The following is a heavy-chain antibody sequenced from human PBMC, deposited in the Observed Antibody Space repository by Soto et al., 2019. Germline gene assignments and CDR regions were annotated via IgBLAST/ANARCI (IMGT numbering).Heavy chain of an antibody. J-gene: IGHJ5*01. V-gene: IGHV4-31*03. CDR1: GDSVKSVGYY. Sequence: QVHLQESAPGLVKPSETLSLTCSVSGDSVKSVGYYWTWIRQPPGKGFECLGDISYTGTSRFNASLRGRLSISADTSANTFSLTLTSVTAADTAVYFCGRGVSSGWNPTRVDSWGHGSL. CDR2: ISYTGTS. CDR3: GRGVSSGWNPTRVDS. D-gene: IGHD1-1*01.